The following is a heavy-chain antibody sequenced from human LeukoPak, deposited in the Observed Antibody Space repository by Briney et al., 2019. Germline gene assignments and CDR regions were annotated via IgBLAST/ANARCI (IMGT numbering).Heavy chain of an antibody. D-gene: IGHD3-9*01. CDR1: GGTFSSYA. CDR3: ARGAKFDPPARYYDILTGKRNYYYYYMDV. V-gene: IGHV1-69*06. J-gene: IGHJ6*03. CDR2: IIPIFGTA. Sequence: ASVKVSCRASGGTFSSYAISWVRQAPGQGLEWMGGIIPIFGTANYAQKFQGRVTITADKSTSTAYMELSSLRSEDTAVYYCARGAKFDPPARYYDILTGKRNYYYYYMDVWGKGTTVTISS.